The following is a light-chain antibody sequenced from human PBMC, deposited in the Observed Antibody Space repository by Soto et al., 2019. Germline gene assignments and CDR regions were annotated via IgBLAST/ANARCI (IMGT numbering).Light chain of an antibody. CDR2: WAS. J-gene: IGKJ4*01. V-gene: IGKV4-1*01. CDR1: QSVLYSSKNKIY. Sequence: DIVMTQSPDSLSVSLGERATINCKSSQSVLYSSKNKIYLAWYQQKPGQPPKLLIYWASTRESGVPDRFSGSGSGTDFTLTISSLQAEDVAVYYCQQYYTTPLLTFGGGTKVEI. CDR3: QQYYTTPLLT.